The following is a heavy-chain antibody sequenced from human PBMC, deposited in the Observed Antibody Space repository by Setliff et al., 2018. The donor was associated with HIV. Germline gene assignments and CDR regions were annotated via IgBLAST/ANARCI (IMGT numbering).Heavy chain of an antibody. CDR2: IDPSDSYT. Sequence: PGESLKISCKASGYNFTSYWISWVRQMPGKGLEWMGRIDPSDSYTNYSPSFQGHVTISADKSISTAYLQWSSLKASDTAMYYCARQLRVVAATPLGGFDYCGQGTLVTVSS. V-gene: IGHV5-10-1*01. J-gene: IGHJ4*02. CDR3: ARQLRVVAATPLGGFDY. D-gene: IGHD2-15*01. CDR1: GYNFTSYW.